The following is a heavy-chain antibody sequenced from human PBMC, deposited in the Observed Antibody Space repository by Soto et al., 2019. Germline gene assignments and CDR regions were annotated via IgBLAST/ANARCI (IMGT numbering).Heavy chain of an antibody. Sequence: QIQLVQSGPEVKKPGTSVKVSCKASGFTFTSSAVQWVRQARGQRLEWIGWIVVGSGNTNYAQKFQERVTITRDMSTSTAYMELSSLSSEDTDVYYCAQAGVVIYDFGSGYDYWGQGTLVTVSS. V-gene: IGHV1-58*01. CDR1: GFTFTSSA. CDR3: AQAGVVIYDFGSGYDY. J-gene: IGHJ4*02. D-gene: IGHD3-3*01. CDR2: IVVGSGNT.